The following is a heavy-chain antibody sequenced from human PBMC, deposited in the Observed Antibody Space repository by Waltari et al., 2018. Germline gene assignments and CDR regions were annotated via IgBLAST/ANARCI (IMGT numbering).Heavy chain of an antibody. CDR2: ISSSSNTL. D-gene: IGHD3-22*01. Sequence: EVQLVESGGGLVQPGGSLRLSCAASGFTFSVYNMNWVRQAPGKGLEWISYISSSSNTLYYADSVKGRFTISRDNAQNSLYLQMNSLRVEDTAVYFCASRSSGPTGPAINFDYWGQGTLVTVSS. V-gene: IGHV3-48*01. CDR3: ASRSSGPTGPAINFDY. J-gene: IGHJ4*02. CDR1: GFTFSVYN.